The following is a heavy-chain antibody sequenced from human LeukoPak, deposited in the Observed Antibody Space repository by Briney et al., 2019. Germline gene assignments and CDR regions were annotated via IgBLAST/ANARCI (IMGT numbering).Heavy chain of an antibody. CDR2: IYTSGST. Sequence: SETLSLTCTASGGSISNYYWSWIRQPAGKGLEWIGRIYTSGSTNYNPSLKSRVTMSVDTSKNQFSLKLDSVTAADTAVYYCARDVRRSSSSSNSYYYYMDVWGKGTTVTVCS. V-gene: IGHV4-4*07. CDR3: ARDVRRSSSSSNSYYYYMDV. CDR1: GGSISNYY. D-gene: IGHD6-6*01. J-gene: IGHJ6*03.